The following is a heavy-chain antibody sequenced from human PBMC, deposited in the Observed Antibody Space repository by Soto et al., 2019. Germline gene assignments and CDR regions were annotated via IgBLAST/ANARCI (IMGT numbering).Heavy chain of an antibody. Sequence: GESLKISCQGSGYNFVTYWIAWVRRTPGKGLEWMGIMYPGKDKTIYSQSFQGQVTLSADKSITTAYLQWGSLRASDSGIYYCARGYTGSAGRFDPWGQGTPVPVYS. V-gene: IGHV5-51*01. CDR1: GYNFVTYW. CDR3: ARGYTGSAGRFDP. CDR2: MYPGKDKT. D-gene: IGHD5-12*01. J-gene: IGHJ5*02.